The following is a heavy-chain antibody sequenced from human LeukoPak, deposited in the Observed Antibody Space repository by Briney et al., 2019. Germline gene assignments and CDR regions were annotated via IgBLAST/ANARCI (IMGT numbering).Heavy chain of an antibody. CDR1: GASISTGGFY. D-gene: IGHD3-10*01. CDR3: ARDHSYYFGSQTSTLDV. V-gene: IGHV4-31*03. J-gene: IGHJ6*02. CDR2: IYYTGSV. Sequence: PSETLSLTCTVSGASISTGGFYWTWIRQPPGEGLEWIGYIYYTGSVDYNAALKSRLTISLDTSKNRFSLKLNSVTAADPAVYYCARDHSYYFGSQTSTLDVWGQGTAVTVSS.